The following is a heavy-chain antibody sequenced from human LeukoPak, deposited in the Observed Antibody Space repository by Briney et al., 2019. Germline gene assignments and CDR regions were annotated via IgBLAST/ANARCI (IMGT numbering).Heavy chain of an antibody. CDR1: GGSISRYY. D-gene: IGHD3-3*01. CDR3: AREAIFGVVREYYFDI. CDR2: MNYRGST. V-gene: IGHV4-59*01. J-gene: IGHJ4*02. Sequence: PSETLSLTCSVSGGSISRYYWSWIRQSPGKGLEWIGNMNYRGSTSYNPSLQSRVSISVDTSKSQFSLSMISVTAADTAVYYCAREAIFGVVREYYFDIWGQGTLVTVSS.